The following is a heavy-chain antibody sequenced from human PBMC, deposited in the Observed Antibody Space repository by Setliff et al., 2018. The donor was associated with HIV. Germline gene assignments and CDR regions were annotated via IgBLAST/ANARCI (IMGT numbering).Heavy chain of an antibody. D-gene: IGHD3-22*01. J-gene: IGHJ4*02. V-gene: IGHV4-39*07. Sequence: PSETLSLTCTVSGGSISSSSYYWSWIRQPPGKGLEWIGEINHSGSTNYTPSLKSRVSISVDTSKKQFSLKLSYVSVADTAVYYCARAADYHDSSGYWAPPRYFDYWGQGTLVTVSS. CDR2: INHSGST. CDR1: GGSISSSSYY. CDR3: ARAADYHDSSGYWAPPRYFDY.